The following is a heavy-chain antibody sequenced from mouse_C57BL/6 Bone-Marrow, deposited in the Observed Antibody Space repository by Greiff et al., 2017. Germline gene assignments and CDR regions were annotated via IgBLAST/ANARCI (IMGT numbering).Heavy chain of an antibody. Sequence: VQLQQPGAELVRPGTSVKLSCKASGYTFTSYWMHWVKQRPGQGLEWIGVIDPSDSYTNYNQKFKGKATLTVDTSSSTAYMQLSSLTSEDSAVYYCARRGITTVVAYYYAMDYWGQGTSVTVSS. CDR1: GYTFTSYW. J-gene: IGHJ4*01. CDR2: IDPSDSYT. D-gene: IGHD1-1*01. V-gene: IGHV1-59*01. CDR3: ARRGITTVVAYYYAMDY.